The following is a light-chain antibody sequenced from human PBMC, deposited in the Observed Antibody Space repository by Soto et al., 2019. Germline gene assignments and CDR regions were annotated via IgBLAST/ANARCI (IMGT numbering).Light chain of an antibody. CDR1: QSIDSW. V-gene: IGKV1-5*03. CDR2: KAS. Sequence: DIQMTQSPSTLSASIGDRVTITCLASQSIDSWLAWYQQKPGKAPKLLIYKASSLQTGFPSRGSGSDSGTKFTFTVRSLEPGDFAPYHCKHYYSFSTTVGQGIKV. CDR3: KHYYSFSTT. J-gene: IGKJ1*01.